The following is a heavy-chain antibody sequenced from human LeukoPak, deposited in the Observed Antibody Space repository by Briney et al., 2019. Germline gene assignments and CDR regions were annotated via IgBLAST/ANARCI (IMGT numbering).Heavy chain of an antibody. J-gene: IGHJ4*02. CDR3: VRGDRRDY. Sequence: GGSLRLSCAASGFTFSSYAMHWVRQAPGKGLEWVSYISSSGSTIYYADSVKGRFTISRDNAKNSLYLQMNSLRDDDTAIYYCVRGDRRDYWGQGTLVTVSS. CDR2: ISSSGSTI. D-gene: IGHD3-22*01. CDR1: GFTFSSYA. V-gene: IGHV3-48*02.